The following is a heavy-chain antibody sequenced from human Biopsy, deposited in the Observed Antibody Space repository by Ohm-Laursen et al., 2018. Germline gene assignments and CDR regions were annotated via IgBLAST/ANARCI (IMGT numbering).Heavy chain of an antibody. J-gene: IGHJ3*02. Sequence: SSVKVSCKVSAYTLTDYYLHWVRQAPGQGLERMGWITTASGGTNYAQKFQGRVTMTRDTSISTVQMELSSLRSDDTAVYYCARVGFSSTWPPDRHDAFDIWGQGTMVTVSS. CDR3: ARVGFSSTWPPDRHDAFDI. V-gene: IGHV1-2*02. CDR2: ITTASGGT. D-gene: IGHD6-13*01. CDR1: AYTLTDYY.